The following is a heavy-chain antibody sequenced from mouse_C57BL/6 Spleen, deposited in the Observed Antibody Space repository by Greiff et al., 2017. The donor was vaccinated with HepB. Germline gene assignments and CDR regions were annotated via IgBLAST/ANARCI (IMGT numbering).Heavy chain of an antibody. CDR3: ARSRYYAMDY. J-gene: IGHJ4*01. CDR1: GYTFTDYY. V-gene: IGHV1-76*01. Sequence: VQLQQSGAELVRPGASVKLSCKASGYTFTDYYINWVKQRPGQGLEWIARIYPGSGNTYYNEKFTGKATLTAEKSSSTAYMQLSSLTSEDSAVYFCARSRYYAMDYWGQGTSVTVSS. CDR2: IYPGSGNT.